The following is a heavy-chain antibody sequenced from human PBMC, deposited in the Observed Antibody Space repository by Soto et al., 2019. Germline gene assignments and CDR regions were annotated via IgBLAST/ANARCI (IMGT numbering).Heavy chain of an antibody. CDR1: GGSISSGGYY. J-gene: IGHJ5*02. Sequence: SLSLTCTVSGGSISSGGYYWSWIRQHPGKGLEWIGYIYYSGSTYYNPSLKSRVTISVDTSKNQFSLKLSSVTAADTAVYYCASTEVVTGYCSGGSCYGWFHPWGQGTLVTIAS. CDR3: ASTEVVTGYCSGGSCYGWFHP. CDR2: IYYSGST. V-gene: IGHV4-31*03. D-gene: IGHD2-15*01.